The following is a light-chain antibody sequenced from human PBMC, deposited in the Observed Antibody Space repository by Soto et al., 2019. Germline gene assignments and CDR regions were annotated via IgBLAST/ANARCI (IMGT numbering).Light chain of an antibody. V-gene: IGKV1-39*01. CDR3: EESYGTPWR. CDR1: QSIRND. Sequence: DLQMTKSPSTLSVAVRDSISITCGASQSIRNDLSWYQQKPGKGPNLLIYAASSLQRGVPSRFSVCGSGTDFVLTISSLQSEESATQYCEESYGTPWRFGQGTKVDIK. CDR2: AAS. J-gene: IGKJ1*01.